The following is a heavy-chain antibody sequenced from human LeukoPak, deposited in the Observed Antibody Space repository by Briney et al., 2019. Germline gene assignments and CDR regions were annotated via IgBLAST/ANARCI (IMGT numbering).Heavy chain of an antibody. CDR1: GGSLISTTYF. D-gene: IGHD3-3*01. CDR2: SGST. J-gene: IGHJ6*03. V-gene: IGHV4-39*07. CDR3: ARGRRFLEWLLYERDYYYYYMDV. Sequence: SETLSLTCAVSGGSLISTTYFWGWIRQPPGKGLEWIGSSGSTYYNPSLESRVTVSVDMSKNQFSLQLSSVTAADTAVYYCARGRRFLEWLLYERDYYYYYMDVWGKGTTVTVSS.